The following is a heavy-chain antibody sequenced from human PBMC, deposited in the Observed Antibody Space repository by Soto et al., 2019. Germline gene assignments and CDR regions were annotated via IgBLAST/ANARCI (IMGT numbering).Heavy chain of an antibody. CDR1: GVSISNSDYW. CDR3: ARVSGPYYYGLDV. CDR2: TYYSGTT. Sequence: QVQLQESGPGLVKPSQTLSLTCTVSGVSISNSDYWWGWSRQSPGKGLEWSGNTYYSGTTNYNPSITSRVTISLYTSKNQFSLKLTSVTAADTAVYYCARVSGPYYYGLDVWGQGTTVTVSS. J-gene: IGHJ6*02. D-gene: IGHD3-3*01. V-gene: IGHV4-30-4*01.